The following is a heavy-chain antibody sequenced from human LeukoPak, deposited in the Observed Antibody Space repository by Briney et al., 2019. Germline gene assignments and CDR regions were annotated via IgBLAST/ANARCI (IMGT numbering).Heavy chain of an antibody. CDR3: AKDYRTATLTYYYGMDV. D-gene: IGHD4-17*01. CDR2: ISYDGSNK. J-gene: IGHJ6*02. Sequence: GRSLRLSCAASGLTFSSYGMHWVRQAPGKGLEWVAVISYDGSNKYYADSVKGRFTISRDNSKNTLYLQMNSLRAEDTAVYYCAKDYRTATLTYYYGMDVWGQGTTVTVSS. V-gene: IGHV3-30*18. CDR1: GLTFSSYG.